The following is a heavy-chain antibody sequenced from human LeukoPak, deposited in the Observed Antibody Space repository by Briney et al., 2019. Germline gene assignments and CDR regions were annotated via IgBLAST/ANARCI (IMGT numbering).Heavy chain of an antibody. CDR1: GGTFSSYA. V-gene: IGHV1-69*13. Sequence: GASVKVSCKASGGTFSSYAISWVRQAPGQGLEWMGGIIPIFGTANYAQKFQGRVTITADESTSTAYMELSSLRSEDTAVYYCARDRVDIAAALYYYYYYMDVWGKGTTVTVSS. D-gene: IGHD6-13*01. CDR3: ARDRVDIAAALYYYYYYMDV. CDR2: IIPIFGTA. J-gene: IGHJ6*03.